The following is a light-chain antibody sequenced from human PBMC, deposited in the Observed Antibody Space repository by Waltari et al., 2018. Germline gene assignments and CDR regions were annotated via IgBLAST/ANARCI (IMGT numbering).Light chain of an antibody. Sequence: DIQMTQSPSTLSASVGDRVTITCRASQSISSWLAWYQQKPGKVPKLLIHKASSLASGVPSRFSVSGSGTEFTLTISSLQPDDFATYYCQQYNSYSGTFGQGTKVEIK. CDR1: QSISSW. V-gene: IGKV1-5*03. J-gene: IGKJ2*01. CDR2: KAS. CDR3: QQYNSYSGT.